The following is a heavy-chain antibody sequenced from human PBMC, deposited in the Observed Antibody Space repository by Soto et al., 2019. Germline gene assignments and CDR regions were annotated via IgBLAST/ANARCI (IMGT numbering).Heavy chain of an antibody. D-gene: IGHD3-3*01. CDR1: GGSISSSNW. CDR3: ARIRITIFGVVNRPPGFDP. J-gene: IGHJ5*02. V-gene: IGHV4-4*02. Sequence: QVQLQESGPGLVKPSGTLSLTCAVSGGSISSSNWWSWVRQPPGKGLEWIGEIYHSGSTNYNPSLKSRVTISVDKSKNQFSLKLSSVTAADTAVYYCARIRITIFGVVNRPPGFDPWGQGTLVTVSS. CDR2: IYHSGST.